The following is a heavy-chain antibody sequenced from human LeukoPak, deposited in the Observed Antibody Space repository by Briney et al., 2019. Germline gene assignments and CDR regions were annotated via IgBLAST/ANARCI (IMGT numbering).Heavy chain of an antibody. J-gene: IGHJ3*02. Sequence: SVKVSCKASGGTFSSYTISWVRQAPGQGLEWMGRIIPILGIANYAQKFQGRVTITADKSTSTAYMELSSLRSEDTAVYYCARDMGGDSTRFASDIWGQGTMVTVSS. CDR1: GGTFSSYT. CDR2: IIPILGIA. V-gene: IGHV1-69*04. D-gene: IGHD4-17*01. CDR3: ARDMGGDSTRFASDI.